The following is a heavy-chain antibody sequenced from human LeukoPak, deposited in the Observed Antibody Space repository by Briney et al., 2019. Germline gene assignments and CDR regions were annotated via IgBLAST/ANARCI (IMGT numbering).Heavy chain of an antibody. CDR2: ISFDGSNQ. D-gene: IGHD4-17*01. CDR1: GFTFSSFG. Sequence: PGGSLRLSCAASGFTFSSFGMHWVRQAPGQGLEWVAVISFDGSNQYYADSVKGRFTIYRDNFKNTVYLQMNSLRAEETAVYYCAKSHPPTVTTEEGEYLQHWGQGNLVTVSS. J-gene: IGHJ1*01. CDR3: AKSHPPTVTTEEGEYLQH. V-gene: IGHV3-30*18.